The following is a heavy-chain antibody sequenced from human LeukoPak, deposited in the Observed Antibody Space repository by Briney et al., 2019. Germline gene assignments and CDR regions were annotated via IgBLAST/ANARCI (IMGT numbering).Heavy chain of an antibody. V-gene: IGHV3-30*02. Sequence: GGALRLSCAASGFTFSSYGMHWVRQAPGKGLEWVAFIRYDGSNKYYADSVKGRFTISRDNSKNTLYLQMNSLRAEDTAVYYCAKVAGYRCSSTSCYYFDYWGQGILVTVSS. CDR2: IRYDGSNK. J-gene: IGHJ4*02. CDR3: AKVAGYRCSSTSCYYFDY. CDR1: GFTFSSYG. D-gene: IGHD2-2*01.